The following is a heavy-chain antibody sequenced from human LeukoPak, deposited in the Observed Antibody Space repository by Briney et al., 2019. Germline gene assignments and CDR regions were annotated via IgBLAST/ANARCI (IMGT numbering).Heavy chain of an antibody. CDR1: GGSISDSNYF. CDR3: ARHVVSGGDYARWFDP. Sequence: SETLSLTCTVSGGSISDSNYFWDWIRQPPGRGLEWIGHIYHSGSTHYNPSLNSRVTMSVDTYKNQLSLKLSSVTAADTAVFYCARHVVSGGDYARWFDPWGEGTLVTVSS. J-gene: IGHJ5*02. D-gene: IGHD4-17*01. V-gene: IGHV4-39*01. CDR2: IYHSGST.